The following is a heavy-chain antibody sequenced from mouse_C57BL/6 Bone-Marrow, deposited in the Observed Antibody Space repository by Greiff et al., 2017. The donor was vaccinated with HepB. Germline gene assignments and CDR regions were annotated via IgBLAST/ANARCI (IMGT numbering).Heavy chain of an antibody. Sequence: EVQRVESGGGLVQSGRSLRLSCATSGFTFSDFYMEWVRQAPGKGLEWIAASRNKANDYTTEYSASVKGRFIVSRDTSQSILYLQMNALRAEDTAIYYCARQLGYYYAMDYWGQGTSVTVSS. J-gene: IGHJ4*01. CDR1: GFTFSDFY. CDR3: ARQLGYYYAMDY. V-gene: IGHV7-1*01. D-gene: IGHD4-1*02. CDR2: SRNKANDYTT.